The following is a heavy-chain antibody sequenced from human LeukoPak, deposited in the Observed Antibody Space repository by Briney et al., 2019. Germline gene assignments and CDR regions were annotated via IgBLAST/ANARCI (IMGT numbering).Heavy chain of an antibody. CDR3: ARDFEFGSAAGTPN. D-gene: IGHD6-13*01. V-gene: IGHV3-21*01. CDR2: ISSSSSYI. CDR1: GFSFSHYA. Sequence: GGSLRLSCAGSGFSFSHYAINWVRQAPGKGLEWVSSISSSSSYIYYADSVKGRFTISRDNAKNSLYLQMNSLRAEDTAVYYCARDFEFGSAAGTPNWGQGTLVTVSS. J-gene: IGHJ4*02.